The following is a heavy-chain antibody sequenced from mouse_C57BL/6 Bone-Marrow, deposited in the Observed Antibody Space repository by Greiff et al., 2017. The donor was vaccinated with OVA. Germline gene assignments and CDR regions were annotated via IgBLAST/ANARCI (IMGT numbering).Heavy chain of an antibody. CDR1: GYTFTSYW. J-gene: IGHJ2*01. V-gene: IGHV1-64*01. D-gene: IGHD4-1*01. CDR3: ARNWDFDY. Sequence: QVQLQQPGAELVKPGASVKLSCKASGYTFTSYWLHWVKQRPGQGLEWIGMIHPNSGSTKYYEKFKSKATLTVDNSSSTAYMQLSSLTSEDAAVYYCARNWDFDYWGQGTTLTVSS. CDR2: IHPNSGST.